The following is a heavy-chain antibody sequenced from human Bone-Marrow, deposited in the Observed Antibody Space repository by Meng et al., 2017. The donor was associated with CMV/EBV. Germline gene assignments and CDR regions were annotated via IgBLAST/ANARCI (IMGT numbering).Heavy chain of an antibody. CDR3: ARDGYCSSTSCLYYYYYYGMDV. CDR2: ISGSGSDSTI. J-gene: IGHJ6*02. Sequence: LKISCAASGFTFSDYYMTWIRQAPGKGLEWVSYISGSGSDSTIYYADSVKGRFTISRDNAKNSLYLQMNSLRAEDTAVYYCARDGYCSSTSCLYYYYYYGMDVWGQGTTVTVSS. CDR1: GFTFSDYY. V-gene: IGHV3-11*04. D-gene: IGHD2-2*01.